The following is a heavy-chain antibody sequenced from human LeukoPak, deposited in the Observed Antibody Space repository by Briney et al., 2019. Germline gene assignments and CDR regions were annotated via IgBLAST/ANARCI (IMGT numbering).Heavy chain of an antibody. Sequence: GGSLRLSCAASGFTFSDYYMSWIRQAPGKGLEWLSYISHNGRTIYYTDSVKGRFTISRDNTKNSLFLQMNSLRAEDTAVYYCARDRSSSSWFYYYYYMDVWGKGTTVTISS. CDR1: GFTFSDYY. CDR2: ISHNGRTI. CDR3: ARDRSSSSWFYYYYYMDV. V-gene: IGHV3-11*01. J-gene: IGHJ6*03. D-gene: IGHD6-13*01.